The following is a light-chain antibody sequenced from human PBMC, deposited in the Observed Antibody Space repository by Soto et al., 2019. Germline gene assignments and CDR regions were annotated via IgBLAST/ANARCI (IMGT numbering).Light chain of an antibody. CDR1: QSISSW. CDR3: QQYNSYPRT. J-gene: IGKJ1*01. Sequence: DIQMTQSPSTLSASVGDRVTITCRASQSISSWLAWYQQKPGEAPKLLNYDASSLEGGGPSRFSGSGSGTEFTLTISSLEPDDFATYYCQQYNSYPRTFGQGTKVEI. V-gene: IGKV1-5*01. CDR2: DAS.